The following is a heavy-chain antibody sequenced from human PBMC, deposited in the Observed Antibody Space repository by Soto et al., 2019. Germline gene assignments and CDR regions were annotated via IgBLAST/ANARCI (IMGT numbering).Heavy chain of an antibody. J-gene: IGHJ4*02. V-gene: IGHV1-8*01. Sequence: QVQLVQSGAEVKKPGASVKVSCKASGYTFTSYDINWVRQATGQGLEWMGWMNPNSGNTGYAQKFQGRVTMTRNTSISTAYMELSSLRSEDTAVYYCARIAPYGPVVATWSDYWGQGTLVTVSS. D-gene: IGHD5-12*01. CDR2: MNPNSGNT. CDR3: ARIAPYGPVVATWSDY. CDR1: GYTFTSYD.